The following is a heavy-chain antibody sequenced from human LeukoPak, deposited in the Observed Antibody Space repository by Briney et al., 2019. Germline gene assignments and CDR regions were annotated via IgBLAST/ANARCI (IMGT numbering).Heavy chain of an antibody. CDR1: GFTFSDYY. J-gene: IGHJ4*02. Sequence: GGSLRLSCAASGFTFSDYYMSWIRQAPGKGLEWVSYISSSGSTIYYADSVKGRFTISRDNAKNSLYLQMNSLRAEDTAVYYCATDLFAGHYFDYWGQGTLVTVSS. CDR3: ATDLFAGHYFDY. V-gene: IGHV3-11*04. D-gene: IGHD2-21*01. CDR2: ISSSGSTI.